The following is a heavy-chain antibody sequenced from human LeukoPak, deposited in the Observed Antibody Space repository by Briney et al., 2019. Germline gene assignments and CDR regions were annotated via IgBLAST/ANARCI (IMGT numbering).Heavy chain of an antibody. Sequence: SVKVSCKASGGTFSSYAISWVRQAPGQGLEWMGGIIPICGTANYAQKFQGRVTITTDESTSTAYMELSSRRSEDTAVYYCASSLGYDFWSGYSVYYFGYWGQGTLVTVSS. J-gene: IGHJ4*02. V-gene: IGHV1-69*05. CDR3: ASSLGYDFWSGYSVYYFGY. D-gene: IGHD3-3*01. CDR1: GGTFSSYA. CDR2: IIPICGTA.